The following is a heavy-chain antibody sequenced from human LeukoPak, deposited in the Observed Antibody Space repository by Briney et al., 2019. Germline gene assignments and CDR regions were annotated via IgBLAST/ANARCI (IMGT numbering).Heavy chain of an antibody. V-gene: IGHV3-23*01. CDR1: GLTFSSYA. CDR2: IIGSGGDT. Sequence: GGSLRLPCAASGLTFSSYAMAWVRQTPGRGLEWVSVIIGSGGDTNYADSVRGRFAISRDNSKNTLYLQMNNLRDEDTAIYYCAKARGAVAPTGRIFDFWGQGTLVTVSS. D-gene: IGHD2-15*01. CDR3: AKARGAVAPTGRIFDF. J-gene: IGHJ5*01.